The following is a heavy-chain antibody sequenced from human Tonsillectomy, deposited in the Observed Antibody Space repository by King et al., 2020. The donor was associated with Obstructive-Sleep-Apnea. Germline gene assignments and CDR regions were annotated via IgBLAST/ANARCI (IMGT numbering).Heavy chain of an antibody. D-gene: IGHD6-6*01. V-gene: IGHV1-69*09. CDR2: IIPILGIA. CDR3: GRAVSIAARLLHFDY. CDR1: GGTFSSYA. Sequence: VQLVESGAEVKKPGSSVKVSCKASGGTFSSYAISWVRQAPGQWLEWMGWIIPILGIANYAQKFQGRVTITAEKSTSTAYMELSSLRSEETAVYYCGRAVSIAARLLHFDYWGQGTLVTVSS. J-gene: IGHJ4*02.